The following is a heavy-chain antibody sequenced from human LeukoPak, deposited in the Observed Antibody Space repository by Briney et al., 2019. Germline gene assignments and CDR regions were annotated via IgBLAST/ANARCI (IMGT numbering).Heavy chain of an antibody. J-gene: IGHJ4*02. Sequence: PGGSLRLSCAASGFTLSSYWMSWVSQAPGKGLEWAANIKQDGSEKYYVDSVKGRFTISRDNAKNSLYLQMNSLRAEDTAVYYCARDSNPVKLDGYMLDYWGEGTLVTVSS. D-gene: IGHD5-24*01. CDR1: GFTLSSYW. V-gene: IGHV3-7*01. CDR2: IKQDGSEK. CDR3: ARDSNPVKLDGYMLDY.